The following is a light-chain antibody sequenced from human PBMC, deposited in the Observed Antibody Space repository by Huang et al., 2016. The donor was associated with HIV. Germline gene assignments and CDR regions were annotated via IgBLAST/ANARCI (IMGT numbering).Light chain of an antibody. Sequence: DIQMTQSPSSLSASVGDRVTITCRASQSLRRYLNWFQQKPGTAPKLLIYGASELQSGVPSRCSGSGSGTDFTLTISSLQPEDFATYYCQQMFSTPWTFGQGTKVEIK. CDR2: GAS. V-gene: IGKV1-39*01. CDR1: QSLRRY. J-gene: IGKJ1*01. CDR3: QQMFSTPWT.